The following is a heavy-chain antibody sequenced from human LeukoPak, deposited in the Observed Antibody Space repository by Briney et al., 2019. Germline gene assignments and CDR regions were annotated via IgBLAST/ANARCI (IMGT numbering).Heavy chain of an antibody. V-gene: IGHV3-21*01. J-gene: IGHJ4*02. CDR3: ARVWYSSGWYYDY. D-gene: IGHD6-19*01. Sequence: GGSLRLSCAASGITFSSHTMNWVRQAPGKGLEWVSSISSTGSYIYYADSVKGRYTISRDNAKNSLYLQMNSLRAEDTAVYYCARVWYSSGWYYDYRGQGTLVTVSS. CDR2: ISSTGSYI. CDR1: GITFSSHT.